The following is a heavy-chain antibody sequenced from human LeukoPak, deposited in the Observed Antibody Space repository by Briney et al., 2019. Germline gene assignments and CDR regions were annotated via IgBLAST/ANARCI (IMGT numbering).Heavy chain of an antibody. Sequence: ASVKVSCKTSGFTFTTYYMHWVRQAPGQGLEWMGLINPSGGDTNYAQKFQDRVALTRDTSTSTVYMELSSLRSEDTAVYYCARVGYYYGSEYDMNVWGQGTTVTVSS. CDR3: ARVGYYYGSEYDMNV. V-gene: IGHV1-46*01. CDR2: INPSGGDT. CDR1: GFTFTTYY. J-gene: IGHJ6*02. D-gene: IGHD3-10*01.